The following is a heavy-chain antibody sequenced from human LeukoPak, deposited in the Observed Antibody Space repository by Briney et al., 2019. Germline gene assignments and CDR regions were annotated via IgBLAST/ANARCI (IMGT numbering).Heavy chain of an antibody. D-gene: IGHD1-14*01. CDR1: GFTFSSYA. CDR2: ISSSGSTI. Sequence: PGRSLRLSCAASGFTFSSYAMNWVRQAPGKGLEWVSYISSSGSTIYYADSVKGRFTISRDNAKNSLYLQMNSLRAEDTAVYYCARDNNVANYYYYYMDVWGKGTTVTISS. J-gene: IGHJ6*03. CDR3: ARDNNVANYYYYYMDV. V-gene: IGHV3-48*03.